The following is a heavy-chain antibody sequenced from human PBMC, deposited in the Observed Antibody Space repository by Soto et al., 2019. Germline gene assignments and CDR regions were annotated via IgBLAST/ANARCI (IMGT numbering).Heavy chain of an antibody. CDR3: ARAVAVAADFDY. CDR2: INAGNGNT. D-gene: IGHD6-19*01. Sequence: QVQLVQSGAEEKKPGASVKVSCKASGYTFTGYAMHWVRQAPGQRLEWMGWINAGNGNTKYSQKFQGRGTINRDTSASTAYRELSSLRSEDTAVYYCARAVAVAADFDYWGQGTLVTVSS. V-gene: IGHV1-3*05. CDR1: GYTFTGYA. J-gene: IGHJ4*02.